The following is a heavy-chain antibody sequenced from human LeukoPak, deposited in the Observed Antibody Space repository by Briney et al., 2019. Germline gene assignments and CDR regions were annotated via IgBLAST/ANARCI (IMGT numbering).Heavy chain of an antibody. D-gene: IGHD6-13*01. CDR1: GFTFDDYA. CDR2: ISWNSGSI. V-gene: IGHV3-9*01. J-gene: IGHJ4*02. Sequence: PGGSPRLSCAASGFTFDDYAMHWVRQAPGKGLEWVSGISWNSGSIGYADSVKGRFTISRDNAKNSLYLQMNSLRAEDTALYYCAKDGGIAAAGTGYFDYWGQGTLVTVSS. CDR3: AKDGGIAAAGTGYFDY.